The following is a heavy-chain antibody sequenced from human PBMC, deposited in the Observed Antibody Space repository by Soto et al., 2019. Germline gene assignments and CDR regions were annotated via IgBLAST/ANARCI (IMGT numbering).Heavy chain of an antibody. V-gene: IGHV3-23*01. Sequence: EVQLLESGGGLVQPGGSLRLSCGASGFTFSSHVMNWVRQAPGKGLEWVAAISGGGGTTFYGDSVEGRFTMSRDNSKNTLFLQMNSLRAEDTAVYYCARGPRAPPPHDYGMDVWGQGTTVTVSS. J-gene: IGHJ6*02. CDR1: GFTFSSHV. CDR3: ARGPRAPPPHDYGMDV. CDR2: ISGGGGTT.